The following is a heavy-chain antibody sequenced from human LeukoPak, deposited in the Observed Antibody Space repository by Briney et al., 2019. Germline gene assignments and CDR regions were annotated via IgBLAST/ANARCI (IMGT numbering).Heavy chain of an antibody. Sequence: ASVKVSCTASGYTFTSYAMHWVRQAPGRRLEWMGWINAGNGNTKYSQKFQGRVTITRDTSASTAYMELSSLRSEDTAVYYCARVPFRWELLLLDFWGQGTLVTVSS. V-gene: IGHV1-3*01. D-gene: IGHD1-26*01. J-gene: IGHJ4*02. CDR3: ARVPFRWELLLLDF. CDR1: GYTFTSYA. CDR2: INAGNGNT.